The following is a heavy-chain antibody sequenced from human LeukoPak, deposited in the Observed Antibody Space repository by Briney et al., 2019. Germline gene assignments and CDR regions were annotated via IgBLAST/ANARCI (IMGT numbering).Heavy chain of an antibody. CDR1: GYTFTGYY. CDR3: ARGPNLLMVYAIQVAWFDP. Sequence: ASVKVSCKASGYTFTGYYIHWVRQAPGQGLEWMGWINPNSGGTNYAQKFQGRVTITRDTSISTAYMELSRLRSDDTAVYYCARGPNLLMVYAIQVAWFDPWGQGTLVTVSS. J-gene: IGHJ5*02. V-gene: IGHV1-2*02. CDR2: INPNSGGT. D-gene: IGHD2-8*01.